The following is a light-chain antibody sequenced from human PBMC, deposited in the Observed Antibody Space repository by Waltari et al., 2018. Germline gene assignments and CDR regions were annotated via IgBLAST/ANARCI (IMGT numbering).Light chain of an antibody. CDR3: QQRYNWPRA. CDR2: ESF. Sequence: EIVLVQSPATLSLSPGERATLSCRASQSIGSYLAWYQHKPGQAPRLLIYESFNRATGIPARFSGSGSGTDFTLTISSLEPEDFAVYYCQQRYNWPRAFGPGTKVDIK. CDR1: QSIGSY. J-gene: IGKJ3*01. V-gene: IGKV3-11*01.